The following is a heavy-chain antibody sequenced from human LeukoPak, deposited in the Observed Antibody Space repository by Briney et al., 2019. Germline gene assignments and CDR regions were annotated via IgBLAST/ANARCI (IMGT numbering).Heavy chain of an antibody. CDR2: IYNTDST. Sequence: PSETLSLTCIVSGGSISNYFWSWIRQPPGKGLEWIGNIYNTDSTNYNPSLKSRVTISLDTSKNQFSLKLNSVTAADTAVYFCANTKQWLAFDSWGQGTLVTVSS. J-gene: IGHJ4*02. V-gene: IGHV4-59*01. CDR1: GGSISNYF. D-gene: IGHD6-19*01. CDR3: ANTKQWLAFDS.